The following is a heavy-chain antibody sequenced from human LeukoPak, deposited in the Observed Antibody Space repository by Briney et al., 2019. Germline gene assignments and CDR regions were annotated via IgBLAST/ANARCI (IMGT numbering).Heavy chain of an antibody. J-gene: IGHJ4*02. D-gene: IGHD6-6*01. CDR3: VTAQDSAAARHFDS. CDR2: IYPGDSDT. V-gene: IGHV5-51*01. Sequence: PGESLKISCRASGYSFTNYWIGWVRQVPGKGLDWMAIIYPGDSDTTYSPSFQGQVTISADKSITTAYLQWSSLKASDTAMYYCVTAQDSAAARHFDSWGQGTLVPVSS. CDR1: GYSFTNYW.